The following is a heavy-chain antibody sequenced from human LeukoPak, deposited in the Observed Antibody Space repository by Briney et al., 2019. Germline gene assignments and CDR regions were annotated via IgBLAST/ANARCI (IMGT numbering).Heavy chain of an antibody. CDR2: INPADGGT. CDR1: GFSFTTCA. CDR3: ARRLKGSFGNPFDY. Sequence: ASVKVSCKASGFSFTTCAIHWVRQAPGQRLEWMGWINPADGGTRYSQRFQGRVSITRDTSATTAYMELSSLRSEDTAVYYCARRLKGSFGNPFDYWGQGTLVTVSS. D-gene: IGHD4-23*01. J-gene: IGHJ4*02. V-gene: IGHV1-3*01.